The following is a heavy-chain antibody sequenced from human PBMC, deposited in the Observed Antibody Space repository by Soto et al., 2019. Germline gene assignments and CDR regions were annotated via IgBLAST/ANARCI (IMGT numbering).Heavy chain of an antibody. J-gene: IGHJ4*02. CDR3: ARGWGYDSNDYYYAY. V-gene: IGHV1-69*01. CDR2: IIPIFGTA. Sequence: QVQLVQSGAEVRKPGSSVKVSCKASGGTFSRHAISWVRQAPGQGLEWMGGIIPIFGTANHAQKFQGRVTIIADESTSTVYMDLSSLRSEDRAMYYCARGWGYDSNDYYYAYWGQGTLVIVSS. D-gene: IGHD3-22*01. CDR1: GGTFSRHA.